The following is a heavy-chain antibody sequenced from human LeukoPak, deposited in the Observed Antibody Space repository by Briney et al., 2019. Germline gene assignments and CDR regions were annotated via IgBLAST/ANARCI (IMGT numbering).Heavy chain of an antibody. V-gene: IGHV3-11*04. CDR1: GFTFSDYY. CDR2: VNSRGNTI. J-gene: IGHJ3*02. D-gene: IGHD4-17*01. CDR3: ARGPPGYGDYDWGAFDI. Sequence: AGGSLRLSCVAPGFTFSDYYMTWIRQAPGKGLEWGSYVNSRGNTIYYADSVKGRFTISRDNSKNTLYLQMNSLRAEDTAVYYCARGPPGYGDYDWGAFDIWGQGTMVTVSS.